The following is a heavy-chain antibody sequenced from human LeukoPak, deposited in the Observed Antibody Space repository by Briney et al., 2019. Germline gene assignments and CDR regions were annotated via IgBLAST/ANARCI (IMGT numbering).Heavy chain of an antibody. Sequence: ASVKVSCKASGGTFSSYAIGWVRQAPGQGLEWMGRIIPIFGTANYAQKFQGRVTITTDESTSTAYMELSSLRSEDTAVYYCAREGELRPFDYWGQGTPVTVSS. CDR3: AREGELRPFDY. V-gene: IGHV1-69*05. CDR1: GGTFSSYA. CDR2: IIPIFGTA. D-gene: IGHD1-26*01. J-gene: IGHJ4*02.